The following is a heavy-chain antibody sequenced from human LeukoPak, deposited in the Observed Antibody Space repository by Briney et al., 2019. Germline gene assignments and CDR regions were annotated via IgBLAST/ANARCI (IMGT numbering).Heavy chain of an antibody. CDR1: GFTFSSYA. CDR2: ISYDGSNK. V-gene: IGHV3-30*04. J-gene: IGHJ3*02. D-gene: IGHD2-2*02. Sequence: PGGSLRLSCAASGFTFSSYAMHWVRQAPGKGLEWVAVISYDGSNKYYADSVKGRFTISRDNSKNTLYLQMNSLRAEDTAIYYCAKSEYCSTISCYNPYGFDIWGQGTTVTVSS. CDR3: AKSEYCSTISCYNPYGFDI.